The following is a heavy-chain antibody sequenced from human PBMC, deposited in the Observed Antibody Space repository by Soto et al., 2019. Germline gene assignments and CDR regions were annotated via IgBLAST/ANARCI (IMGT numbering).Heavy chain of an antibody. CDR1: GFTFSSYA. Sequence: EVQLLESGGGLVQPGGSLRLSCAASGFTFSSYAMSWVRQAPGQGLERVSAISGSGGSTYYADSVKGRFTISRDNSKNALCLQMDSLRAVDTAVYYCAKDLDPYYYYGMDVWGRGTTVTVSS. J-gene: IGHJ6*02. D-gene: IGHD1-1*01. CDR2: ISGSGGST. V-gene: IGHV3-23*01. CDR3: AKDLDPYYYYGMDV.